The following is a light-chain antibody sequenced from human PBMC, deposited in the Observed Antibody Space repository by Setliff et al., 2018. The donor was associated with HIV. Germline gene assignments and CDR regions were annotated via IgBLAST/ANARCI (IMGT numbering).Light chain of an antibody. CDR3: SSYVNINTLV. CDR2: DVR. Sequence: QSALTQPASVSGSPGQSNTISCTGTSSDIGAYNYVSWYQQHPGKAPKVMIYDVRKRPSGVSNRFSGSKSGNTASLTISGLQAEDEAAYYCSSYVNINTLVFGTGTKVTVL. CDR1: SSDIGAYNY. J-gene: IGLJ1*01. V-gene: IGLV2-14*03.